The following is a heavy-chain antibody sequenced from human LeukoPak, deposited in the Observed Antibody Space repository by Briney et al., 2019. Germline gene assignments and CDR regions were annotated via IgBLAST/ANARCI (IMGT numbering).Heavy chain of an antibody. D-gene: IGHD5-12*01. J-gene: IGHJ4*02. CDR1: GGSISSYY. CDR3: ARDIVATIPSIAVAVPFDY. CDR2: ISYDGSNK. V-gene: IGHV3-30-3*01. Sequence: LSLTCTVSGGSISSYYWSWIRQPPGKGLEWVAVISYDGSNKYYADSVKGRFTISRDNSKNTLYLQMNSLRAEDTAVYYCARDIVATIPSIAVAVPFDYWGQGTLVTVSS.